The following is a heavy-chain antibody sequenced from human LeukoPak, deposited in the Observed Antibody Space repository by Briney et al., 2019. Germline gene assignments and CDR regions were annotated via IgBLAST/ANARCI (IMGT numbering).Heavy chain of an antibody. CDR3: ARDPPRIVVVVAATNYYGMDV. Sequence: ASVKVSCKASGYTFISSGTSWVRQAPGQGLEWMGWISAYNGNTNYAQKLQGRVTMTTDTSTSTAYMELRSLRSDDTAVYYCARDPPRIVVVVAATNYYGMDVWGQGTTVTVSS. CDR2: ISAYNGNT. CDR1: GYTFISSG. D-gene: IGHD2-15*01. V-gene: IGHV1-18*01. J-gene: IGHJ6*02.